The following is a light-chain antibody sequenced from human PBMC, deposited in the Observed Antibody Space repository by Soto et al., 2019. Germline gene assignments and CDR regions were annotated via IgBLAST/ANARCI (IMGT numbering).Light chain of an antibody. CDR1: GSDIGNYNY. V-gene: IGLV2-14*01. CDR2: GVS. J-gene: IGLJ3*02. CDR3: SSYTSYTTLWV. Sequence: QSVLTQPASVSGSPGQSITISCTGTGSDIGNYNYVSWYQQHPGKAPKLMIYGVSNRPSGVSNRFSGSKSGNAASLTISWLQAEDEADYYCSSYTSYTTLWVFGGGTKLTVL.